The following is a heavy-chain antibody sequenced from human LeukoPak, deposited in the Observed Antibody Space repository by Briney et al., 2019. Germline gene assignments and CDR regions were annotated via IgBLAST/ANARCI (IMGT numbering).Heavy chain of an antibody. Sequence: SETLSLTCTVSGGSVSSSRYYWGWIRQPPGKGLEWIGSVHYSGNTYYNPSLKSRVTISADTSKNQFSLRLTSVTAADTAVYYCARGVDYYGMDVWGQGTTVTVSS. CDR1: GGSVSSSRYY. J-gene: IGHJ6*02. CDR2: VHYSGNT. CDR3: ARGVDYYGMDV. V-gene: IGHV4-39*01.